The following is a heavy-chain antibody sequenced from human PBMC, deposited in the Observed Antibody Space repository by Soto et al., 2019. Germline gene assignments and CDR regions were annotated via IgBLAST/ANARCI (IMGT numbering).Heavy chain of an antibody. CDR3: ARGGEAVPAAMPNEYFQH. J-gene: IGHJ1*01. D-gene: IGHD2-2*01. V-gene: IGHV4-31*03. Sequence: SETLSLTCTVSGASISSGAYYWSWIRQRPGIGLEWIGYIYHSGTTNYNPSLKSRVTISVDTPKNQLSLKLKSVTAADTAVYFCARGGEAVPAAMPNEYFQHWGQGTLVTVSS. CDR1: GASISSGAYY. CDR2: IYHSGTT.